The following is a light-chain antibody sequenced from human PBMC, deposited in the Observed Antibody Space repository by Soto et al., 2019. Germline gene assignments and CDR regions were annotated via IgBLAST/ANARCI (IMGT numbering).Light chain of an antibody. CDR1: SSNIGAGYD. CDR2: GND. J-gene: IGLJ1*01. V-gene: IGLV1-40*01. Sequence: QSVLAQSPSVSGAPGQRVTISCTGNSSNIGAGYDVHWYKQLPGTAPKVLIYGNDNRPLGVPDRLSGSKSGTSGSLVISGLQAEDEADYYCQSYDSSLSRFVFGSGTKVTVL. CDR3: QSYDSSLSRFV.